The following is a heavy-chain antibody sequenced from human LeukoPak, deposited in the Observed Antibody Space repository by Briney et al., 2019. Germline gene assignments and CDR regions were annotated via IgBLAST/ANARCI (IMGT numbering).Heavy chain of an antibody. J-gene: IGHJ4*02. CDR1: GYTFTSYG. CDR2: ISAYDGNT. CDR3: ARDLMYYYDSVSYHFDY. Sequence: EASVKVSCKASGYTFTSYGISWVRQAPGQGLEWMGWISAYDGNTNYAQNFQGRLTMTADTSTSTAYMELRGLRSDDTAVYYCARDLMYYYDSVSYHFDYWGQGTLVTVSS. V-gene: IGHV1-18*01. D-gene: IGHD3-22*01.